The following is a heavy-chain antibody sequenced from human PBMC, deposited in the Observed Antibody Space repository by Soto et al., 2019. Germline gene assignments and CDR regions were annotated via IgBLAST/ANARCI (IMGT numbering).Heavy chain of an antibody. Sequence: SETLSLTCTVSRGFISSYYWRWIRQSPGRGLEWIGYTYYTGSTNYNPSFNSRVTISLDTSKSQFSLRLTSVTAADTGVYYCAGDHLYSSGRQNHNFGLDVWGQGTTVT. V-gene: IGHV4-59*13. CDR3: AGDHLYSSGRQNHNFGLDV. CDR1: RGFISSYY. J-gene: IGHJ6*01. D-gene: IGHD6-19*01. CDR2: TYYTGST.